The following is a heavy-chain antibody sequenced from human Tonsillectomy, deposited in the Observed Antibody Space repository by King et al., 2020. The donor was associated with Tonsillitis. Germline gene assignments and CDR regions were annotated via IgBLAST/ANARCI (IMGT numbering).Heavy chain of an antibody. Sequence: VQLVESGGGVVQPGTSLRLSCEVSAFTFRTYVLDWVRQAPGKGLEGLAVISYDGKNKVYAESVKGRFTISRDNSKNELFMQLNSLRPVDTAVEYCAVRRDCSDSNCYNAFYIWGQGTMVTVSS. CDR1: AFTFRTYV. V-gene: IGHV3-30*04. CDR2: ISYDGKNK. CDR3: AVRRDCSDSNCYNAFYI. J-gene: IGHJ3*02. D-gene: IGHD2-2*02.